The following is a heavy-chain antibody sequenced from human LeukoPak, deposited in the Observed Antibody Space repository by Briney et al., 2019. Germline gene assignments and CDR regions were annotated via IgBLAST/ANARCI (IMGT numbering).Heavy chain of an antibody. V-gene: IGHV3-21*01. J-gene: IGHJ4*02. CDR2: ISSSSSYI. D-gene: IGHD3-22*01. Sequence: GGSLRLSCAASGFTFSSYSMNWVRQAPGKGLEWVSSISSSSSYIYYADSVKGRFTISRDNARNSLYLQMNSLRAEDTAVYYCARGGNYDSSGYLDYWGQGTLVTVSS. CDR3: ARGGNYDSSGYLDY. CDR1: GFTFSSYS.